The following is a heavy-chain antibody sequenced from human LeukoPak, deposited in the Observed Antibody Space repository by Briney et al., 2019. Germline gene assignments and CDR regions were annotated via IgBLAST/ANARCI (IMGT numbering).Heavy chain of an antibody. V-gene: IGHV1-69*05. CDR2: IIPIFGTA. CDR3: ASFYYDSSGYKYFQH. CDR1: GYTFTSYD. Sequence: GASVKVSCKASGYTFTSYDINWVRQAPGQGLEWMGRIIPIFGTANYAQKFQGRVTITTDESTSTAYMELSSLRSEDTAVYYCASFYYDSSGYKYFQHWGQGTLVTVSS. D-gene: IGHD3-22*01. J-gene: IGHJ1*01.